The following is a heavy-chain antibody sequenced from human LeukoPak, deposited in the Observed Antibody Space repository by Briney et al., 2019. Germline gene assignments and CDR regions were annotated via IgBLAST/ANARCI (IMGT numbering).Heavy chain of an antibody. D-gene: IGHD3-10*01. CDR3: ARDRRYYGSGSLGGFDY. CDR2: ISYDGSNK. Sequence: PGGSLRLSCAASGFTFRSYAMHWVRQAPGKGLEWVAVISYDGSNKYYADSVKGRFTISRDDPKNTLYLQVNSLRAEDTAVYYCARDRRYYGSGSLGGFDYWGQGTLVTVSS. V-gene: IGHV3-30*04. CDR1: GFTFRSYA. J-gene: IGHJ4*02.